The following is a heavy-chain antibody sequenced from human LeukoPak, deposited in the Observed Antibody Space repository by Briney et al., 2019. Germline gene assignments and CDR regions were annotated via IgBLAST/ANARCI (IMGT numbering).Heavy chain of an antibody. D-gene: IGHD2-2*01. CDR3: ARENEVCSSTSCYSD. CDR1: GGTFSSYA. Sequence: ASVKVSCKASGGTFSSYAISWVRQAPGRGLEWMGGIIPIFGTANYAQKFQGRVTITADESTSTAYMELSSLRSEDTAVYYCARENEVCSSTSCYSDWGQGTLVTVSS. V-gene: IGHV1-69*13. J-gene: IGHJ4*02. CDR2: IIPIFGTA.